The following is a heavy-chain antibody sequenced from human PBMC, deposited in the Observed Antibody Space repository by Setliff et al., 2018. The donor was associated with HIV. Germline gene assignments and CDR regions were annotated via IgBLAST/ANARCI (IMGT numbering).Heavy chain of an antibody. CDR1: GGSISSDDYY. CDR2: IYYSGST. D-gene: IGHD2-2*01. CDR3: ARDLLGYCSSTSCHSHYMDV. J-gene: IGHJ6*03. Sequence: SETLSLTCTVSGGSISSDDYYWNWIRQPPGKGLEWIGYIYYSGSTNYNPSLKSRVTISVDTSKNQFSLKLSSVTAADTAVYYCARDLLGYCSSTSCHSHYMDVWGKGTTVTVSS. V-gene: IGHV4-61*08.